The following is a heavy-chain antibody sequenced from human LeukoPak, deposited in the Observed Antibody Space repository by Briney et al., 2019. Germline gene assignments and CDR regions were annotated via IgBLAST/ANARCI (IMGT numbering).Heavy chain of an antibody. CDR2: INHSGST. CDR3: ASSYSSSSLDY. J-gene: IGHJ4*02. V-gene: IGHV4-34*01. Sequence: SETLSLTCAVYGGSFSGYYWSWIRQPPGKGLEWIGEINHSGSTNYNPSLKSRVTISVDTSKNQFSLKLSSVTAADTAVYYCASSYSSSSLDYWGQGTLVTVSS. CDR1: GGSFSGYY. D-gene: IGHD6-6*01.